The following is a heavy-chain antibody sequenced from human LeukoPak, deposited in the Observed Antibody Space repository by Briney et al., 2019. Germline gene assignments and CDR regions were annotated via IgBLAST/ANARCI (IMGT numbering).Heavy chain of an antibody. V-gene: IGHV3-66*01. J-gene: IGHJ5*02. D-gene: IGHD4-17*01. Sequence: GGSLRLSCAASGFTVSSNYMSWVRQAPGKGLEWVSVIYSGGNTYYADSVKGRFTISRDTSKNTVYLQMNSLRAEDTAVYYCARVKYGDYAGFAPWGQGTLVTVSS. CDR3: ARVKYGDYAGFAP. CDR1: GFTVSSNY. CDR2: IYSGGNT.